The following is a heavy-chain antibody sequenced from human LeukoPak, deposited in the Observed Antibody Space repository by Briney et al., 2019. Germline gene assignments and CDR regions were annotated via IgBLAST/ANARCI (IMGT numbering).Heavy chain of an antibody. D-gene: IGHD1-26*01. CDR3: ANNRVPTWWDPVDY. CDR1: GHTFTNFV. V-gene: IGHV1-18*01. J-gene: IGHJ4*02. Sequence: SVKVSCTVSGHTFTNFVITWVRQAPGRGLEWMGWISAHNGNSNYSQKFQGRVTLSTDTSTNAAYMELRSLRSDDTAMYYCANNRVPTWWDPVDYWGQGTLVTVSS. CDR2: ISAHNGNS.